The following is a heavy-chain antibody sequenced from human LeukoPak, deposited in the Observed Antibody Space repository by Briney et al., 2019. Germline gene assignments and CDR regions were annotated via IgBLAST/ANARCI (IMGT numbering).Heavy chain of an antibody. CDR3: ARARVSRGYYFDY. V-gene: IGHV3-7*01. CDR2: IKQDGSKK. D-gene: IGHD2/OR15-2a*01. CDR1: GFTFSSYW. J-gene: IGHJ4*02. Sequence: GGSLRLSCAASGFTFSSYWMSWVRQAPGKGLEWVANIKQDGSKKYYVDSVKGRFTISRDNAKNSLYLQMNSLRAEDTAVYYCARARVSRGYYFDYWGQGTLVTVSS.